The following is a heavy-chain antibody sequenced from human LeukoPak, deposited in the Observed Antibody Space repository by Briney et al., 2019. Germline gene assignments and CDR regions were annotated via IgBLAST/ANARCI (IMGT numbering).Heavy chain of an antibody. Sequence: SETLSLTCTVSGGSISSSSYFWGWSRQPPGKGLEWIGSIYYSGSTYYNPSLKRRVTISVATSKNQFSLKLSSVTAADTAVYYCARSSDYVWGSYRSFDFWGQGTLVTVSS. J-gene: IGHJ4*02. CDR3: ARSSDYVWGSYRSFDF. D-gene: IGHD3-16*02. CDR2: IYYSGST. CDR1: GGSISSSSYF. V-gene: IGHV4-39*07.